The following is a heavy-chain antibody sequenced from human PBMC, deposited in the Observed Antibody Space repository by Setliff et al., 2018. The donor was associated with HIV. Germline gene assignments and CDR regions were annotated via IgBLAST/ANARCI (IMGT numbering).Heavy chain of an antibody. J-gene: IGHJ5*02. CDR3: ASSGSGSYINWFGP. D-gene: IGHD3-10*01. V-gene: IGHV4-30-2*01. CDR2: IYHSGNT. CDR1: GGFISTGGYS. Sequence: SETLSLTCTVSGGFISTGGYSWSWIRQPPGKGLEWIGYIYHSGNTYYNPSLKSRVSISVDRSKNHFSLRLSSVTAEDTAVYYCASSGSGSYINWFGPWGQGTLVTVSS.